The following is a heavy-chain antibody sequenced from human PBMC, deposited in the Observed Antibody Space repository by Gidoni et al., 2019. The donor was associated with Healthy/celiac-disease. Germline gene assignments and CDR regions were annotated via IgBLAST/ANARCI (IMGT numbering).Heavy chain of an antibody. V-gene: IGHV3-33*01. CDR2: IWYDGRNK. Sequence: QVQLVESGGGVVQPGRYLRLSCAAFGVPFSRYGMHWVRGAPGKGLEWVAVIWYDGRNKYYADSVKGRFTISRDNSKNTLYLQMNSLRAEDTAVYYCARDTMDFYCSSTSCPYYYYCMDVWGQGTTVTVSS. CDR3: ARDTMDFYCSSTSCPYYYYCMDV. CDR1: GVPFSRYG. J-gene: IGHJ6*02. D-gene: IGHD2-2*01.